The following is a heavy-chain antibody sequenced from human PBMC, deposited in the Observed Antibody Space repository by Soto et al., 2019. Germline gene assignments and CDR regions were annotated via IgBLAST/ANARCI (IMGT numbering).Heavy chain of an antibody. J-gene: IGHJ5*02. V-gene: IGHV1-69*06. CDR2: IIPIFGTA. CDR3: ATRRNFGYYYGSGSYPNWFDP. CDR1: GGTFSSYA. Sequence: QVQLVQSGAXXKKPGSSVKVSCKASGGTFSSYAISWVRQAPGQGLEWMGGIIPIFGTANYAQKFQGRVTITADKSTSTAYMELSSLRSEDTAVYYCATRRNFGYYYGSGSYPNWFDPWGQGTLVTVSS. D-gene: IGHD3-10*01.